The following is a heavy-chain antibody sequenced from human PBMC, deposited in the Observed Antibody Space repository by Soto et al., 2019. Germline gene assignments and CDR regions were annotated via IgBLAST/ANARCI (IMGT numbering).Heavy chain of an antibody. D-gene: IGHD3-10*01. CDR1: GGSISSGDYY. Sequence: QVQLQESGPGLVKPSQTLSLTCTVSGGSISSGDYYWSWIRQPPGKGLEWIGYIYYSGSTYYNPSLTGRFTISVDTSKNQSSPNLGSLTAAETARYYCPRAGVVRIYPGTNWFTPWGQGTRVPV. CDR2: IYYSGST. J-gene: IGHJ5*02. V-gene: IGHV4-30-4*01. CDR3: PRAGVVRIYPGTNWFTP.